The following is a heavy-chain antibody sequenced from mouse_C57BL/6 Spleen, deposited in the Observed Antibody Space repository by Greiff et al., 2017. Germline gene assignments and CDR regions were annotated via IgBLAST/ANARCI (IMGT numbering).Heavy chain of an antibody. D-gene: IGHD2-4*01. CDR3: AISIYYDYGWFAY. CDR1: GYTFTSYW. V-gene: IGHV1-74*01. CDR2: IHPSDSDT. Sequence: QVQLKQPGAELVKPGASVKVSCKASGYTFTSYWMHWVKQRPGQGLEWIGRIHPSDSDTNYNQKFKGKATLTVDKSSSTAYMQLSSLTSEDSAVYYCAISIYYDYGWFAYWGQGTLVTVSA. J-gene: IGHJ3*01.